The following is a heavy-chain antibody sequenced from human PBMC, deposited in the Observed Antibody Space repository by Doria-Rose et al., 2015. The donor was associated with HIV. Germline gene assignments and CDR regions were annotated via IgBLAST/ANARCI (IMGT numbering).Heavy chain of an antibody. J-gene: IGHJ4*02. D-gene: IGHD4-17*01. CDR3: ARSTNDYGDQLDY. V-gene: IGHV4-34*02. Sequence: QVQLQQWGAGLLKPSETLSLTCAVYGGSFNGYYWSWIRQPPGKGLEWTGEINHTGSTNYNPSLKSRVTISVDTSKNQFSLKLSSVTAADTAVYYCARSTNDYGDQLDYWGQGTLVTVSS. CDR1: GGSFNGYY. CDR2: INHTGST.